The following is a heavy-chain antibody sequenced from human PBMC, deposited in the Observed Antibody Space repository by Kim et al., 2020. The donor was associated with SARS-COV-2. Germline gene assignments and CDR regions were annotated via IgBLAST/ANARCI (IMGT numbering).Heavy chain of an antibody. Sequence: SVTVSCKASGGTFSSYAISWVRQAPGQGLEWMGRIIPLLGIANYAQKFQGRVTITADKSTSTAYMELSSLRSEDTAVYYCARASSSPNPVDIWGQGTMVTVSS. D-gene: IGHD1-26*01. CDR1: GGTFSSYA. J-gene: IGHJ3*02. V-gene: IGHV1-69*04. CDR3: ARASSSPNPVDI. CDR2: IIPLLGIA.